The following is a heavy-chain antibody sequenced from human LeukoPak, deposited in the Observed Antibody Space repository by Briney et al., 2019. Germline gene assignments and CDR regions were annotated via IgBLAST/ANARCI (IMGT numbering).Heavy chain of an antibody. CDR3: ASTTLAGSRDV. J-gene: IGHJ6*02. Sequence: GGSLRLSCAASGFTFSNYWMSWVRQAPGKGLEWVANIKQDGSEKYYVDSVKGRFTISRDNAKNSLYLQMNSLRGEDTAVYYCASTTLAGSRDVWGQGTTVTVSS. D-gene: IGHD3-3*02. V-gene: IGHV3-7*01. CDR2: IKQDGSEK. CDR1: GFTFSNYW.